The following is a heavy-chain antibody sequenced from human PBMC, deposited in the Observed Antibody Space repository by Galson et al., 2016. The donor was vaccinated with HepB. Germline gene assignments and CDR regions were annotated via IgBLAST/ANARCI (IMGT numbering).Heavy chain of an antibody. CDR2: IYYSGRT. J-gene: IGHJ6*02. CDR1: GASISGYY. CDR3: ARDDSGGWYGFHYGMDV. V-gene: IGHV4-59*01. Sequence: LSLTCTVSGASISGYYLSWIRQPPGKGLEWIGYIYYSGRTNHNPSLKSRVTISVDTSKNQFSLKLSSVPAADTAVYYCARDDSGGWYGFHYGMDVWGQGTTVTVSS. D-gene: IGHD6-19*01.